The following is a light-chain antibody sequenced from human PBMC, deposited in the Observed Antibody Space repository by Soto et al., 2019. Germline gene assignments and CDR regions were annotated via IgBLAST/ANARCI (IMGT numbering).Light chain of an antibody. CDR2: DAS. J-gene: IGKJ1*01. CDR1: QSISSW. Sequence: DIQMTQSPSTLSASFGDRVTITCRASQSISSWLAWYQQKLGRAPRLLIYDASSLESGVPSRFSGSGSGTGFTLTISSLQPEDFATYFCQQSYNTPWTFGQGTKVDI. CDR3: QQSYNTPWT. V-gene: IGKV1-5*01.